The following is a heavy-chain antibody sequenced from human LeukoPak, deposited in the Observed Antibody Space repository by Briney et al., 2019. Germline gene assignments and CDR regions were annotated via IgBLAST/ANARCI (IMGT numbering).Heavy chain of an antibody. D-gene: IGHD3-10*01. CDR2: IYSGGST. CDR1: GFTVSSNY. CDR3: ARDRDRDAFDI. V-gene: IGHV3-66*02. J-gene: IGHJ3*02. Sequence: GGSLRLSCAASGFTVSSNYMSWVRQAPGKGLERVSVIYSGGSTYYADSVRGRFTISRDNSKNTLYLQMNSLRAEDTAVYYCARDRDRDAFDIWGQGTMVTVSS.